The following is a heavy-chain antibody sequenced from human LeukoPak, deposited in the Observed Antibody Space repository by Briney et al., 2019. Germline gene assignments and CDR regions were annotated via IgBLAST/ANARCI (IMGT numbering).Heavy chain of an antibody. Sequence: PSKTLSLTCTVSGGSISSFYWSWIRQPPGKGLEWIGYIYYTGSTNYNPSLKSRVTISVDTSKNQFSLKLSSVTAADTAVYYCARHFDYWGQGTLVTVSS. CDR2: IYYTGST. CDR1: GGSISSFY. V-gene: IGHV4-59*08. CDR3: ARHFDY. J-gene: IGHJ4*02.